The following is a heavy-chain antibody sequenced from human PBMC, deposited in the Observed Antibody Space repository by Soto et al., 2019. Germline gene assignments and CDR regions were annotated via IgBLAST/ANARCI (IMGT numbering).Heavy chain of an antibody. CDR3: ATGGPFTGGFDS. CDR2: ISGRSGVT. CDR1: GLTLSSYA. Sequence: EGQLLQSGGVLVQPGGSLRLSCAGSGLTLSSYAMTWIRQTPEKGLEWVSTISGRSGVTSYADSVNGRFTVSRDNSKNTLYQQMNSLRPDDTAIYYCATGGPFTGGFDSWGQGTLVADAS. V-gene: IGHV3-23*01. D-gene: IGHD3-16*01. J-gene: IGHJ5*01.